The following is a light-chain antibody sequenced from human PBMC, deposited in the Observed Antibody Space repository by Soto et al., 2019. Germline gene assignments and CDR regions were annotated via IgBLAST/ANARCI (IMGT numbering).Light chain of an antibody. CDR2: GAS. CDR1: QSVSSN. Sequence: EIVMTQSPATLSVSPGERATLSCRASQSVSSNLAWYQQKPGQAPRLLIYGASTRATGIPDRFSGSGSGTEFTLTISSLQSEDFEVYYCQQYHNWPYTFGQGTKVDIK. CDR3: QQYHNWPYT. V-gene: IGKV3-15*01. J-gene: IGKJ2*01.